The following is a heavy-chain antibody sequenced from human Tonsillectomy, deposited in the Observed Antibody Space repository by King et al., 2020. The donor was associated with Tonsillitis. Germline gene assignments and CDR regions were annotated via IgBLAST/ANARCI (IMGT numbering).Heavy chain of an antibody. Sequence: LQLQESGPGLVKPSETLSLTCTVSGDSISSYHWSWIRQPPGKGLEWIAYIYYNGSTNSNPSLKSRVTISVDTSKNQFSLKLSSVTAADTAVYYCARGITMMGHDYWGQGTLVTVSS. J-gene: IGHJ4*02. V-gene: IGHV4-59*01. CDR1: GDSISSYH. CDR2: IYYNGST. CDR3: ARGITMMGHDY. D-gene: IGHD3-22*01.